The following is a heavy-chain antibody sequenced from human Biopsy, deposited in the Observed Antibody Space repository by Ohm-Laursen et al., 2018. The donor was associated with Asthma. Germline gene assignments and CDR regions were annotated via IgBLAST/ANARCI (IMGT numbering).Heavy chain of an antibody. CDR1: GCTMTPTSHY. D-gene: IGHD3-3*01. CDR3: ARRITIFGVVQKDHGMDA. CDR2: ISSGGKT. Sequence: GTLSLTCTVSGCTMTPTSHYWDWIRQAPGKGLEWIGYISSGGKTSYNPSLKNRVTISRDTSKNLFSLRLTSVTAADTAVYFCARRITIFGVVQKDHGMDAWGQGTTVIVSS. V-gene: IGHV4-39*01. J-gene: IGHJ6*02.